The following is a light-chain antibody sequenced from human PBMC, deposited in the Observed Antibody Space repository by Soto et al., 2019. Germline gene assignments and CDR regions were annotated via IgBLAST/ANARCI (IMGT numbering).Light chain of an antibody. J-gene: IGKJ1*01. CDR2: WAS. Sequence: DVVMTQFPDSLAVSLGERATLSCKSGQSLLYTPNNYNYLAWYQQKAGQPPKLLIYWASTRESGVPERFSGSVSGTDFNLTISNLQAEDVAVYFCQQYYSAPGKFGQGTRVEIK. V-gene: IGKV4-1*01. CDR1: QSLLYTPNNYNY. CDR3: QQYYSAPGK.